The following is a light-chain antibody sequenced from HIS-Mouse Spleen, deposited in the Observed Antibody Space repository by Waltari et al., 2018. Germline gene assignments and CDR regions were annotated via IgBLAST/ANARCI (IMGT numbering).Light chain of an antibody. CDR1: QRVSSY. Sequence: EIVLTQSPATLSLSPGDSATLPCRARQRVSSYLAWYQQKPGQAPRLLIYDASNRATGIPARFSGSGSGTDFTLTISSLEPEDFAVYYCQQRSNWPWTFGQGTKVEIK. V-gene: IGKV3-11*01. CDR3: QQRSNWPWT. J-gene: IGKJ1*01. CDR2: DAS.